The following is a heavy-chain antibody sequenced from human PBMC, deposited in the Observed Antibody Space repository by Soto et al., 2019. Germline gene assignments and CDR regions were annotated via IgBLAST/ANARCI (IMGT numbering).Heavy chain of an antibody. CDR3: ARPHYRHYGYRMDV. Sequence: QLQLQESGSGVVKPSQTLSLTCAVSGGSISSGGYSWSWIRQPPGKGLQWIGYIYHSGFTYNNPSLKSRVTRTIDRSKNQSSRNLTSVTAADTAVYYCARPHYRHYGYRMDVWSQPTTVTVSS. CDR1: GGSISSGGYS. CDR2: IYHSGFT. D-gene: IGHD1-26*01. J-gene: IGHJ6*02. V-gene: IGHV4-30-2*01.